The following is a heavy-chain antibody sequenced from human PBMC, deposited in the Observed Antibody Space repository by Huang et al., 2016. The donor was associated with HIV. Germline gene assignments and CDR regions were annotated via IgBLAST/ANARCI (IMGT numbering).Heavy chain of an antibody. V-gene: IGHV1-8*01. CDR2: LNPTRGKT. D-gene: IGHD6-19*01. CDR1: GYIFSNYD. J-gene: IGHJ4*02. CDR3: ARLTSGWYQDY. Sequence: QVQLVQSGPEVKKPGASVKVSCQTSGYIFSNYDINWGRQAPGQGLQWMGWLNPTRGKTAYGQNFQGRCTLTRRTSTGAAYMVLNSLTSQDTAVYYCARLTSGWYQDYWGQGTLVTVSS.